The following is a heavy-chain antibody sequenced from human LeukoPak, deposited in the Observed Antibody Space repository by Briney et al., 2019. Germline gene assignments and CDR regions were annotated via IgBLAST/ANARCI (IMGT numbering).Heavy chain of an antibody. CDR3: AREQGYCSH. CDR2: INSGSSTI. V-gene: IGHV3-48*01. D-gene: IGHD2-15*01. J-gene: IGHJ4*02. CDR1: GFSFGSYA. Sequence: PGGSLRLSCAASGFSFGSYALSWVRQAPGKGLEWISYINSGSSTIYYADSVKGRFTISRDNAKNSLYLQMNSLRVEDTAVYYCAREQGYCSHWGQGTLVTVSS.